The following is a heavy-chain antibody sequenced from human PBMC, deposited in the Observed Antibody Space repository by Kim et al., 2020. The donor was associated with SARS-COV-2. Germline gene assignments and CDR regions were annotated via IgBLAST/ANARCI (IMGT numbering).Heavy chain of an antibody. CDR2: ISAYNGNT. V-gene: IGHV1-18*04. CDR3: ARVPPEYCGGDCWFDP. CDR1: GYTFTSYG. Sequence: ASVKVSCKASGYTFTSYGISWVRQAPGQGLEWMGWISAYNGNTNYAQKLQGRVTMTTDTSTSTAYMELRSLRSDDTAVYYCARVPPEYCGGDCWFDPWGQGTLVTVSS. J-gene: IGHJ5*02. D-gene: IGHD2-21*02.